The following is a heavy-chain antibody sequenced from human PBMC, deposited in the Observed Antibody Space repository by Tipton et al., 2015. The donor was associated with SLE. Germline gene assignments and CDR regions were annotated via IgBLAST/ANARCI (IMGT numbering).Heavy chain of an antibody. CDR3: ARAIAYQQLAPMDV. V-gene: IGHV4-61*02. CDR1: GGSISSGSYY. Sequence: LRLSCTVSGGSISSGSYYWSWIRQPAGKGLEWIGRIYTSGSTNYNPSLKSRVTISVDTSKNQFSLKLSSVTAADTAVYYCARAIAYQQLAPMDVWGKGTTVIVSS. CDR2: IYTSGST. D-gene: IGHD6-13*01. J-gene: IGHJ6*03.